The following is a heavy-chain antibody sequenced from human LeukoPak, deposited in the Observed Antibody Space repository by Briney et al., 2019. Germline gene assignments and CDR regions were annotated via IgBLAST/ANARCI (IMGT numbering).Heavy chain of an antibody. Sequence: VSVKVSCKASGYTFTSYDINWVRQAPGQGLEWMGIINPSGGSTSYAQKFQGRVTMTRDTSTSTVYMELSSLRSEDTAVYYCARAEKDSSGWYSPLYYFDYWGQGTLVTVSS. CDR1: GYTFTSYD. V-gene: IGHV1-46*01. J-gene: IGHJ4*02. D-gene: IGHD6-19*01. CDR3: ARAEKDSSGWYSPLYYFDY. CDR2: INPSGGST.